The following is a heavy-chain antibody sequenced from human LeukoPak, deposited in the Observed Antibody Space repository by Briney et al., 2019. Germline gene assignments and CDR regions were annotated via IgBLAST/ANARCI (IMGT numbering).Heavy chain of an antibody. Sequence: PGGSLRLSCAASGFTFSSYSMNWVRQAPGKGLEWVSSISSSSYIYYADSVKGRFTISRDNAKNSLYLQMNSLRAEDTAVYYCAREVDFGSFDPWGQGTLVTVSS. CDR1: GFTFSSYS. CDR2: ISSSSYI. CDR3: AREVDFGSFDP. J-gene: IGHJ5*02. D-gene: IGHD3-3*01. V-gene: IGHV3-21*01.